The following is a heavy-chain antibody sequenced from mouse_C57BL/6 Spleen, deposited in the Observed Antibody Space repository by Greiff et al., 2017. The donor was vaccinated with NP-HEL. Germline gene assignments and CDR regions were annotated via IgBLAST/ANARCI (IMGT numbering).Heavy chain of an antibody. Sequence: VQLVESGPGLVAPSQSLSITCTVSGFSLTSYAISWVRQPPGKGLEWLGVIWTGGGTNYNSALKSRLSISKDNSKSQVFLKMNSLQTDDTARYYCARNLAYYSNYYFDYWGQGTTLTVSS. D-gene: IGHD2-5*01. CDR1: GFSLTSYA. CDR3: ARNLAYYSNYYFDY. J-gene: IGHJ2*01. CDR2: IWTGGGT. V-gene: IGHV2-9-1*01.